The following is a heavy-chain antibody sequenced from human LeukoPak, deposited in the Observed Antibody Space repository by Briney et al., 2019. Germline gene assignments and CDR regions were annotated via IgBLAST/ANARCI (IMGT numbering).Heavy chain of an antibody. V-gene: IGHV4-30-4*08. CDR3: ARLDGAAAKGTLDY. D-gene: IGHD2-2*01. Sequence: PSQTLSLTCTVSGGSISRGDYYWSWIRQPPGKGLEWIGYIYYSGSTYYNPSLKSRVTISVDTSKNQFSLKLSSVTAADTAVYYCARLDGAAAKGTLDYWGQGTLVTVSS. CDR1: GGSISRGDYY. J-gene: IGHJ4*02. CDR2: IYYSGST.